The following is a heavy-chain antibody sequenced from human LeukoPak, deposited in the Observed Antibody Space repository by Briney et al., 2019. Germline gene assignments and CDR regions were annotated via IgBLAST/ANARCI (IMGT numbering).Heavy chain of an antibody. J-gene: IGHJ6*02. CDR1: GGSISSGGYS. V-gene: IGHV4-30-2*01. CDR2: IYLSGST. D-gene: IGHD3-10*01. CDR3: AKDRLSMIRGVIRIYAMDV. Sequence: PSETLSLTCAVSGGSISSGGYSWSWIRQPPGKGLEWIGYIYLSGSTYYNPSLKSRVTISVDRSKNQFSLKLSSVTAADTAVYYCAKDRLSMIRGVIRIYAMDVWGQGTTVTVSS.